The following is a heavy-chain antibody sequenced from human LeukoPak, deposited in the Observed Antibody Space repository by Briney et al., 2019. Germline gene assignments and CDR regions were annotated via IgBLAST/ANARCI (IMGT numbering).Heavy chain of an antibody. CDR3: ARDRPYDSSGYYAKPVDY. CDR2: IFYRGST. V-gene: IGHV4-39*07. Sequence: SETLSLTCTVSGGSISSSSYYWGWIRQPPGKGLEWIGSIFYRGSTYYNPALMSRVTISVDTSKNQFSLKLSSVTAADTAVYYCARDRPYDSSGYYAKPVDYWGQGTLVTVSS. D-gene: IGHD3-22*01. CDR1: GGSISSSSYY. J-gene: IGHJ4*02.